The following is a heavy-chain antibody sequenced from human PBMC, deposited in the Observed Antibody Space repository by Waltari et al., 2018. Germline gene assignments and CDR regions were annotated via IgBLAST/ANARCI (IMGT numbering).Heavy chain of an antibody. V-gene: IGHV3-23*03. Sequence: EVQLLESGGGLVQPGGSLRLSCVASGVSFSTYVISWVRQAPGKGLEWVSLITGDGSRIQYADSVKGRFTISRDNSKNTLYLQMNSLRVEDMAVYYCAKEGYFYMDVSGNGTTVTVSS. CDR3: AKEGYFYMDV. CDR2: ITGDGSRI. CDR1: GVSFSTYV. J-gene: IGHJ6*03.